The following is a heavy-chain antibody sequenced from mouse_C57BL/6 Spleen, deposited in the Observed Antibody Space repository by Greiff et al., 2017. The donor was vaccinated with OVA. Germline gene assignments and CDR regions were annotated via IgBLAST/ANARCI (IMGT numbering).Heavy chain of an antibody. V-gene: IGHV1-15*01. J-gene: IGHJ2*01. D-gene: IGHD1-1*01. Sequence: QVQLQQSGAELVRPGASVTLSCKASGYTFTDYEMHWVKQTPVHGLEWIGAIDPETGGTAYNQKFKGKAILTADKSSSTAYMELRILTSEDSAVYYCTQGVITTVVATGGYWGQGTTLTVSS. CDR2: IDPETGGT. CDR1: GYTFTDYE. CDR3: TQGVITTVVATGGY.